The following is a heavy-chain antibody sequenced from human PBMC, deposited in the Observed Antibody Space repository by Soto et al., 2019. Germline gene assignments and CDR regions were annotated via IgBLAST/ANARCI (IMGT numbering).Heavy chain of an antibody. J-gene: IGHJ6*02. CDR3: ARDLKRYYDSSGYGYYYYGMDV. V-gene: IGHV1-69*13. Sequence: SVKVSCKASGGTFSSYAISWVRQAPGQGLEWMGGIIPIFGTANYAQKFQGRVTITADESATTAYMELSSLRSEDTAVYYCARDLKRYYDSSGYGYYYYGMDVWGQGTTVTVSS. D-gene: IGHD3-22*01. CDR2: IIPIFGTA. CDR1: GGTFSSYA.